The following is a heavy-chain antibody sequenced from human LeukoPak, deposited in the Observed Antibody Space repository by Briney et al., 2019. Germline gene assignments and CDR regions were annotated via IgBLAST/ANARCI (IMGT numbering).Heavy chain of an antibody. CDR1: GFTFSDYY. Sequence: GGSLRLSYAASGFTFSDYYMSWIRQAPGKGLEWVSYISSSGSTIYYADSVKGRFTISRDNAKNSLYLQMNSLRAEDTAVYYCARSHSSSWYGAHYWGQGTLVTVSS. D-gene: IGHD6-13*01. CDR2: ISSSGSTI. V-gene: IGHV3-11*01. J-gene: IGHJ4*02. CDR3: ARSHSSSWYGAHY.